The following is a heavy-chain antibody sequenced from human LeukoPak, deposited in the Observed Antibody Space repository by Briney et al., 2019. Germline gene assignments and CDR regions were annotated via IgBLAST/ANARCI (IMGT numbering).Heavy chain of an antibody. V-gene: IGHV1-69*13. Sequence: GASVKLSCKASGGTFGSFVISWGRQAPGQGLEWMGGIIPIFGTAHYAQKFQGRLTITADESTSTVYMEMSSLRSEDTAMYYCAKEGDTALVTGYFDLWGRGTLVTVSS. CDR3: AKEGDTALVTGYFDL. CDR2: IIPIFGTA. D-gene: IGHD5-18*01. CDR1: GGTFGSFV. J-gene: IGHJ2*01.